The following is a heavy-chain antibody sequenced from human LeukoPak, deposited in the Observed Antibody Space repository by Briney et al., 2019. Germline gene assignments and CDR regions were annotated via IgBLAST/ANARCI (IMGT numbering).Heavy chain of an antibody. CDR1: GYTFTSYY. CDR2: INPSGGST. J-gene: IGHJ4*02. V-gene: IGHV1-46*01. Sequence: GASVKVSCMASGYTFTSYYMHWVRQAPGQGLEWMGIINPSGGSTSYAQKFQGRVTMTRDTSTSTVFMELSSLRSEDTAVYYCARDLASSGYYWDWGQGTLVTVSS. CDR3: ARDLASSGYYWD. D-gene: IGHD3-22*01.